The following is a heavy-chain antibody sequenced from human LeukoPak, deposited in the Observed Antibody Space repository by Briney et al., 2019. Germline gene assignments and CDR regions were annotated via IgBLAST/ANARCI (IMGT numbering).Heavy chain of an antibody. D-gene: IGHD3-10*01. CDR1: GFSFSSFG. J-gene: IGHJ3*02. Sequence: PGGSLRLSCTASGFSFSSFGMHWVRQAPGKGLEWVSVIYSGGSTYYADSVKGRFTISRDNSKNTLYLQMNSLRAEDTAVYYCARPVGGFYGSGLWAFDIWGQGTMVTVSS. CDR3: ARPVGGFYGSGLWAFDI. V-gene: IGHV3-66*04. CDR2: IYSGGST.